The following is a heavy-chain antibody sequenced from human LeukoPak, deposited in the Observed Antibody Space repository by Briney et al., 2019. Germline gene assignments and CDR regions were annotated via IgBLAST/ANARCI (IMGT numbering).Heavy chain of an antibody. J-gene: IGHJ6*02. Sequence: ASVKVSCKASGYTFTSSAMHWGRRAPGHRLEWRGWINAGNGNTKYSQKFQGRLTITRDTSASTAYMDVSSVRSEDTAVYYCARVLRGSDYYGMDVWGQGTTVTVSS. CDR3: ARVLRGSDYYGMDV. D-gene: IGHD1-26*01. V-gene: IGHV1-3*01. CDR2: INAGNGNT. CDR1: GYTFTSSA.